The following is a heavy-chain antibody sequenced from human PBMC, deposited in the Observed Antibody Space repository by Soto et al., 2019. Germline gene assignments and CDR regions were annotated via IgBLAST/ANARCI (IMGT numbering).Heavy chain of an antibody. J-gene: IGHJ4*02. CDR3: ARDSGSYSALYYFDY. D-gene: IGHD1-26*01. Sequence: PGGSLRLSCAASGFTFSSYSMNWVRQAPGKGLEWVSYISSSSSTIYYADSVKGRFTISRDNAKNSLYLQMNSLRDEDTAVYYCARDSGSYSALYYFDYWGQGTLVTVSS. CDR1: GFTFSSYS. CDR2: ISSSSSTI. V-gene: IGHV3-48*02.